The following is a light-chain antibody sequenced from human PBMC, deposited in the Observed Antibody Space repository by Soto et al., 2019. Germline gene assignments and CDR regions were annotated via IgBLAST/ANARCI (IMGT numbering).Light chain of an antibody. CDR2: DVT. CDR3: SLYTSSSTWV. V-gene: IGLV2-18*01. J-gene: IGLJ3*02. Sequence: QSALTQPPSVSGSPGQSVTISCTVTSSDVGDYEHVSWYQQAPGTAPKLIIFDVTNRPSGVPDRFSGSKSGNTPPLTIFGLQAEDEADYYCSLYTSSSTWVFGGGTKVTVL. CDR1: SSDVGDYEH.